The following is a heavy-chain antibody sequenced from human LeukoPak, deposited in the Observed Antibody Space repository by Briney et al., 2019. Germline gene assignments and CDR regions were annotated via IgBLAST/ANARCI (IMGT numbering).Heavy chain of an antibody. J-gene: IGHJ4*02. CDR2: ISGSGGST. CDR3: AKSRGWYYYDSSGYYYDY. V-gene: IGHV3-23*01. Sequence: PGGSLRLPCAASGFTFSSYAMSWVRQAPGKGLEWVSAISGSGGSTYYADSVKGRFTISRDNSKNTLYLQMNSLRAEDTAVYYCAKSRGWYYYDSSGYYYDYWGQGTLVTVSS. D-gene: IGHD3-22*01. CDR1: GFTFSSYA.